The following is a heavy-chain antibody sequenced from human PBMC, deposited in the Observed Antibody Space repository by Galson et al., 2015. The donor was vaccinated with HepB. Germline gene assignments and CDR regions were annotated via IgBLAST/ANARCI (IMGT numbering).Heavy chain of an antibody. Sequence: SLRLSCAASGFTFSSYQMHWVRQAPGEGLVWVSRVSRDGSSASYADSVNGRFTISKDNAKNTLYLQMNSLRAEDTAVYYCVREFEVVGGFDNWGQGTLVTVSS. V-gene: IGHV3-74*01. D-gene: IGHD2-2*01. CDR1: GFTFSSYQ. J-gene: IGHJ4*02. CDR3: VREFEVVGGFDN. CDR2: VSRDGSSA.